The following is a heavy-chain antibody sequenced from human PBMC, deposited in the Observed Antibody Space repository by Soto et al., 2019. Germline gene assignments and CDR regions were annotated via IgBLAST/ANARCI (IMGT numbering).Heavy chain of an antibody. CDR2: IIPILGIA. CDR3: ARGIAARFSFFDY. D-gene: IGHD6-6*01. Sequence: SVKVSCKASGGTFSSYTISWVRQAPGQGLEWMGRIIPILGIANYAQKFQGRVTITADKSTSTAYMELSSLRSEDTAVYYCARGIAARFSFFDYWGQGTLVTVSS. CDR1: GGTFSSYT. J-gene: IGHJ4*02. V-gene: IGHV1-69*02.